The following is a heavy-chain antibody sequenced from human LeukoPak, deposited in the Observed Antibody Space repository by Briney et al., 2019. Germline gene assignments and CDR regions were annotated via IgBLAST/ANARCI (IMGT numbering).Heavy chain of an antibody. J-gene: IGHJ4*02. D-gene: IGHD6-6*01. CDR2: IKEDGSVK. Sequence: AGGSLRLSCAASGFSFSNYWMSWVRQAPGKGLEWVANIKEDGSVKYYVDPAKGRFTISRDNAKNSLYLQMNSLRAEDTAIYYCARIGYSSSSFDYWGQGTLVTVSS. CDR1: GFSFSNYW. V-gene: IGHV3-7*01. CDR3: ARIGYSSSSFDY.